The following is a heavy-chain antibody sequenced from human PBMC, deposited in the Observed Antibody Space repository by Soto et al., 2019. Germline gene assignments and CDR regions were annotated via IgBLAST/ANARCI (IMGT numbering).Heavy chain of an antibody. V-gene: IGHV5-51*01. CDR3: ARVDASNWSYSDY. J-gene: IGHJ4*02. Sequence: GESLKISCKGSGYNFSSHWIAWVRQMPGKGLEWMGIMWPGDSDIRYSPSFQGQVTISADKSISTAYLQWSSLKASDTAMYYCARVDASNWSYSDYWGQGTLVTVSS. CDR1: GYNFSSHW. CDR2: MWPGDSDI.